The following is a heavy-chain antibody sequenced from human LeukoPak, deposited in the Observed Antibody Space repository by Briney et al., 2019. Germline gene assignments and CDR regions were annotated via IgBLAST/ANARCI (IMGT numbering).Heavy chain of an antibody. D-gene: IGHD1-14*01. CDR2: IYPGDSDT. J-gene: IGHJ4*02. Sequence: HGESLKISCKGSGYSFTSYWIGWVRQMPGKGLEWMGIIYPGDSDTRYSPSFQGQVTISADKSISTAYLQWSSLKASDTAMYYCARRARLLNWNHPHFDYWGQGTLVTVSS. CDR3: ARRARLLNWNHPHFDY. CDR1: GYSFTSYW. V-gene: IGHV5-51*01.